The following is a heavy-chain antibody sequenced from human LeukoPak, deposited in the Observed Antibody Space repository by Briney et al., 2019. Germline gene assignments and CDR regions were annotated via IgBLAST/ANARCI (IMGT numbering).Heavy chain of an antibody. CDR1: GYTFTGYY. CDR2: INPNSGGT. D-gene: IGHD2-15*01. Sequence: ASVKVSCKASGYTFTGYYMHWVRQAPGQGLEWMGWINPNSGGTNYAQKFQGRVTMTRDTSISTAYMELSRLRSDDTAVYYCARSGWFTFNWFDPWGQGTLVTVSS. CDR3: ARSGWFTFNWFDP. V-gene: IGHV1-2*02. J-gene: IGHJ5*02.